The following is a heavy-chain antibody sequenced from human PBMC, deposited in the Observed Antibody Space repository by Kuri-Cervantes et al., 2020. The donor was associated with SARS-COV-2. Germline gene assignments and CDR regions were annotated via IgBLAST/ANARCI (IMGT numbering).Heavy chain of an antibody. CDR3: AKDTEGGGSSVLEGYYYGMDV. D-gene: IGHD1-26*01. CDR2: ISWNSGSI. V-gene: IGHV3-9*01. Sequence: GGSLRLSCAASGFTFDDYAMHWVRQAPGKGLEWVSGISWNSGSIGYADSVKGRFTISRDNAKNSLYLQMNSLRAEDTALYYCAKDTEGGGSSVLEGYYYGMDVWGQGTTVTVSS. J-gene: IGHJ6*02. CDR1: GFTFDDYA.